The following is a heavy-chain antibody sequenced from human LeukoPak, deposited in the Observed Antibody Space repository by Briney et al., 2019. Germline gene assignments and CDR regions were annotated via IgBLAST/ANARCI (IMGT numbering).Heavy chain of an antibody. J-gene: IGHJ4*02. D-gene: IGHD6-19*01. Sequence: GGSLRLSCAASGFTFSSYAMSWVRQAPGKGLEWVSAISGSGGSTYYADSVKGRFTISRDNSKNTLYLQMNSLRAEDTAVYYCAKGRTGYSSGWYEGFDYWGQGTLVTVSS. CDR1: GFTFSSYA. CDR2: ISGSGGST. V-gene: IGHV3-23*01. CDR3: AKGRTGYSSGWYEGFDY.